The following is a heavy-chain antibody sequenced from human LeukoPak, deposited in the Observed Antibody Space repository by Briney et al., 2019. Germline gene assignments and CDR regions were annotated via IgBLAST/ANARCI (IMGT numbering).Heavy chain of an antibody. Sequence: ASVKVSCKASGYTFTGYYMHWVRQAPGQGLEWMGWINPNSGGTNYAQKFQGRVTMTRDTSISTAYMELSRLRSEDTAVYYCARDYCSGGSCYYMLDYWGQGTLVTVSS. CDR3: ARDYCSGGSCYYMLDY. J-gene: IGHJ4*02. CDR2: INPNSGGT. V-gene: IGHV1-2*02. D-gene: IGHD2-15*01. CDR1: GYTFTGYY.